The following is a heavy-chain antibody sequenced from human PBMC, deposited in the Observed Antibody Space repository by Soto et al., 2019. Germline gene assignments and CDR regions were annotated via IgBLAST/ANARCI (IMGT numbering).Heavy chain of an antibody. V-gene: IGHV4-59*11. CDR3: AREGNLGRWIQPLDS. J-gene: IGHJ4*02. Sequence: PSNTLSLTCTVSGDSISSHSWNFILQPHGKGLEWIGNIHYNGNTKYSPSLKSRVTMSVDTSKNHFSLKLISVTTADTAVYFCAREGNLGRWIQPLDSWGQGTLVTVSS. D-gene: IGHD2-2*03. CDR1: GDSISSHS. CDR2: IHYNGNT.